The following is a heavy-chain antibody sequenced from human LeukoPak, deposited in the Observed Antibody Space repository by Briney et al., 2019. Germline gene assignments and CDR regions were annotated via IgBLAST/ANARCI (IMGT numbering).Heavy chain of an antibody. D-gene: IGHD6-19*01. CDR3: AKGSSGWYPFDY. J-gene: IGHJ4*02. V-gene: IGHV3-21*01. CDR1: GFTFSSYS. Sequence: GGSRRLSCAASGFTFSSYSMNWVRQAPGKGMEWVSSISSSSSYIYYADSVKGRFTISRDNSKNTLYLQMNSLRAEDTAVYYCAKGSSGWYPFDYWGQGTLVTVSS. CDR2: ISSSSSYI.